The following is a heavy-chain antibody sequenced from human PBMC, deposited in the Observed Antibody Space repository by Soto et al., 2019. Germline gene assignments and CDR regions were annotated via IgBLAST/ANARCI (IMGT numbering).Heavy chain of an antibody. J-gene: IGHJ6*02. CDR3: AREGAIFVALDV. V-gene: IGHV1-8*01. Sequence: ASVKVSCKASGYTFTSYDINWVRQATGQGLEWMGWMNPNSGNTGYAQKFQGRVTMTRNTSISTAYMELSSLRSEDTAVYYCAREGAIFVALDVWGQGTKVTVYS. CDR2: MNPNSGNT. D-gene: IGHD3-3*01. CDR1: GYTFTSYD.